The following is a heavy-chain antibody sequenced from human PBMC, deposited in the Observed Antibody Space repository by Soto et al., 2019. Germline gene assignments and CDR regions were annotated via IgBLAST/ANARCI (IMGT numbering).Heavy chain of an antibody. CDR2: IYYSGST. D-gene: IGHD2-21*01. J-gene: IGHJ6*02. Sequence: QVQLQESGPGLVKPSQTLSLTCTVSGGSISSGGYYWSWIRQHPGKGLEWIGYIYYSGSTYYNPSRKSRVTISVDTYKNQFSLKLSSVTAADTAVYYCAASCVGCGGFNYYGMDVWGQGTTVTVSS. V-gene: IGHV4-31*03. CDR1: GGSISSGGYY. CDR3: AASCVGCGGFNYYGMDV.